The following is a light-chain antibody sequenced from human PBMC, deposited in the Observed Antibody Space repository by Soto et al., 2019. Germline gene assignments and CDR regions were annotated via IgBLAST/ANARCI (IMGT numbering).Light chain of an antibody. CDR1: LSVSSSY. Sequence: EIVLTQSPGTLSLSPGEGATLSCRASLSVSSSYLAWYQQKPGQAPRLLIYGAFSRATGIPDRFSGSGSGTDFTLTISRLEPEDFAVYYCQHYGSSPPYTFGQGTKLEIK. CDR3: QHYGSSPPYT. V-gene: IGKV3-20*01. CDR2: GAF. J-gene: IGKJ2*01.